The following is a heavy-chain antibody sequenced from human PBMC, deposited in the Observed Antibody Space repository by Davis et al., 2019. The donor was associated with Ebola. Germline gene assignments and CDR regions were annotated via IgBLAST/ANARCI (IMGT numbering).Heavy chain of an antibody. Sequence: ASVKVSCKASGYTFTSYAMNWVRQAPGQGLEWMGRINPNSGGTNYAQKFQGRVTMTRDTSISTAYMELSRLRSDDTAVYYCAKKHHGSGKRITIFGVVIAIAPFDPWGQGTLVTVSS. J-gene: IGHJ5*02. CDR3: AKKHHGSGKRITIFGVVIAIAPFDP. D-gene: IGHD3-3*01. V-gene: IGHV1-2*06. CDR1: GYTFTSYA. CDR2: INPNSGGT.